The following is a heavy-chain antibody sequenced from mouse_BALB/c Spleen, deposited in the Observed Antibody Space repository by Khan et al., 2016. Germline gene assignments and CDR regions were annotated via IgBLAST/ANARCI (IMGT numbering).Heavy chain of an antibody. D-gene: IGHD2-3*01. J-gene: IGHJ2*01. CDR2: ISYSGST. CDR3: ARYGDGYYYFDY. V-gene: IGHV3-8*02. Sequence: MQLEESGPSLVKPSQTLSLTCSVTGDSITSGYWNWIRKFPGNKLEYMGYISYSGSTYYNPSLKSRISITRDTSKNQYYLQLNSVTTEDTATYYCARYGDGYYYFDYWGQGTTLTVSS. CDR1: GDSITSGY.